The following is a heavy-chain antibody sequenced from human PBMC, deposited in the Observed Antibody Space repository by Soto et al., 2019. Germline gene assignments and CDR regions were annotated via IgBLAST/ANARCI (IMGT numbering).Heavy chain of an antibody. V-gene: IGHV4-4*07. J-gene: IGHJ6*02. Sequence: PSETLSLTCTVSGGSISSYYWSWIRQPAGKGLEWIGRIYTSGSTNYNPSLKSRVTMSVDTSKNQFSLKLSSVTAADTAVSYCARGPALYDSSGYYYYYCGMDGWGQGTTGTVAS. CDR3: ARGPALYDSSGYYYYYCGMDG. CDR2: IYTSGST. D-gene: IGHD3-22*01. CDR1: GGSISSYY.